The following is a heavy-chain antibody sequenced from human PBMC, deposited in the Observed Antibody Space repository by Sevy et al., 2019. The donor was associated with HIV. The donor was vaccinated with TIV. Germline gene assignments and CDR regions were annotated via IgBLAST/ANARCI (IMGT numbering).Heavy chain of an antibody. Sequence: GGSLRLSCLASGFTFSDPWMSWVRQAPGKGPEWLAVISSDGINHNYAASVKGRFTIYRDNSKSLLFLQMNSLTPNDTAVYFCTKESLRGTYIRGDFDHWGQGTLVTVSS. CDR1: GFTFSDPW. D-gene: IGHD3-10*02. V-gene: IGHV3-30*18. CDR2: ISSDGINH. CDR3: TKESLRGTYIRGDFDH. J-gene: IGHJ4*02.